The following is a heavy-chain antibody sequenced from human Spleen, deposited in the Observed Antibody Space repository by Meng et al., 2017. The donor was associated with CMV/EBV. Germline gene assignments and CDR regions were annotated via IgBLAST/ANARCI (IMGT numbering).Heavy chain of an antibody. CDR2: MSPKSGNT. V-gene: IGHV1-8*02. CDR3: SKGPPEKNRNDR. J-gene: IGHJ5*02. CDR1: SYTFASYG. D-gene: IGHD1-14*01. Sequence: ASVKVSCKASSYTFASYGISWVRQATGQGLEWMGWMSPKSGNTGYAQKSQGRVTMTRNTSITTAYMELSSLRSEDTAVYFCSKGPPEKNRNDRWGQGTLVTVSS.